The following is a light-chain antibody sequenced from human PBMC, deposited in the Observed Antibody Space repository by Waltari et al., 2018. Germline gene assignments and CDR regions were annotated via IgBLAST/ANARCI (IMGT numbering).Light chain of an antibody. CDR3: QAWDSRDVV. Sequence: ITCSGDKLGEKYACWYQQKPGQSPVLVIYLDSKRPSEIPERFSGSNSGNTATLTISGTQAMDEADYYCQAWDSRDVVFGGGTKLTVL. J-gene: IGLJ2*01. CDR1: KLGEKY. CDR2: LDS. V-gene: IGLV3-1*01.